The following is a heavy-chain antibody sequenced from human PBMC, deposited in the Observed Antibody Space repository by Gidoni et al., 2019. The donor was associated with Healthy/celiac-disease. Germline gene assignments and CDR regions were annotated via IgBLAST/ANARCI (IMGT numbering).Heavy chain of an antibody. J-gene: IGHJ6*02. D-gene: IGHD2-8*01. Sequence: QVQLQQWGAGLLKPSETLSLTCAVYGGSFSGYYWSWIRQPPGKGLEWIGEINHSGSTNYNPSLKSRVTISVDTSKNQFSLKLSSVTAADTAVYYCARGAGKRIVLMVYAPSYYYYGMDVWGQGTTVTVSS. CDR1: GGSFSGYY. CDR2: INHSGST. V-gene: IGHV4-34*01. CDR3: ARGAGKRIVLMVYAPSYYYYGMDV.